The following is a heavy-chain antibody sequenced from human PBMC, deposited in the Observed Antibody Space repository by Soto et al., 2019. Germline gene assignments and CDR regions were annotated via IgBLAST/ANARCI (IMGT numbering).Heavy chain of an antibody. D-gene: IGHD4-17*01. Sequence: QVQLVQSGAEVKKPGSSVKVSCKASGGTFSSYTISWVRQALGQGLEWMGRIIPILGIANYAQKFQGRVTITADKSTSTAYMELSSLRSEDTAVYYCARAGTDYGGNFPLDYWGQGTLVTVSS. CDR1: GGTFSSYT. V-gene: IGHV1-69*02. CDR3: ARAGTDYGGNFPLDY. J-gene: IGHJ4*02. CDR2: IIPILGIA.